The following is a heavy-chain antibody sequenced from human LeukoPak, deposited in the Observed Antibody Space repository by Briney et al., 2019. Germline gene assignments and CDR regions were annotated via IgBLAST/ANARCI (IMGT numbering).Heavy chain of an antibody. J-gene: IGHJ4*02. CDR2: TYTSGDT. D-gene: IGHD6-13*01. V-gene: IGHV4-4*07. CDR1: RASISDNY. Sequence: PSETLSLTCTVSRASISDNYWSWSRQPAGKALEWIGRTYTSGDTNYNPSLKSRASVSVDTSKNQFYLSLRYVTAADTAVYYCTIGGASGSLAHWGPGALVTVSS. CDR3: TIGGASGSLAH.